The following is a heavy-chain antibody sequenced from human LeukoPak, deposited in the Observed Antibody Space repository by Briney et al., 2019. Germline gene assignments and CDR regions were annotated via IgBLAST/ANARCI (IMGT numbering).Heavy chain of an antibody. Sequence: PGGSLRLSCAASGFTLSRNGMHWVRQAPGKGLEWVGDIWYDGSKKYYADSVKGRFTISRDISKNTVYLQMDSPRAEDTAVYYCARDHSGWYVDYWGQGTLVTVSS. CDR1: GFTLSRNG. V-gene: IGHV3-33*01. J-gene: IGHJ4*02. CDR2: IWYDGSKK. CDR3: ARDHSGWYVDY. D-gene: IGHD6-19*01.